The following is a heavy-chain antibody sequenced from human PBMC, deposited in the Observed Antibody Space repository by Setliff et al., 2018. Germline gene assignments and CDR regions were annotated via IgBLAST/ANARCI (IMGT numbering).Heavy chain of an antibody. V-gene: IGHV4-39*01. J-gene: IGHJ3*02. Sequence: SETLSLTCTVSGGSISSSSYYWGWIRQPPGKGLEWIGSIYYSGSTYYNPSLKSRVTISVDTSKNQFSLKLSSVTAADTAVYYCARSVVVIAYDAFDIWGQGTMVTVS. D-gene: IGHD2-21*01. CDR3: ARSVVVIAYDAFDI. CDR2: IYYSGST. CDR1: GGSISSSSYY.